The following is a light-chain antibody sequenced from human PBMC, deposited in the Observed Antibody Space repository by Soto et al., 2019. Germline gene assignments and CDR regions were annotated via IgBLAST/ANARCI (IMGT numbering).Light chain of an antibody. V-gene: IGKV3-15*01. CDR1: QSVSSN. Sequence: EIVLTQSPATLSVSPGERATLSCRASQSVSSNLAWYQQKPGRAPSLLIYGASTRATGAPARISASGSGTEFTLTISSLQSEDYAVYFCQQYNNWPYTFGQGTKVDIK. CDR3: QQYNNWPYT. J-gene: IGKJ2*01. CDR2: GAS.